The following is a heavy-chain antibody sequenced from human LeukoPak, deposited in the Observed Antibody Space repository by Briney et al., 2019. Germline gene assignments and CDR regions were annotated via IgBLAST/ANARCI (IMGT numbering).Heavy chain of an antibody. CDR1: GVSISSNY. J-gene: IGHJ5*02. D-gene: IGHD3-22*01. V-gene: IGHV4-59*01. CDR3: ARFTFYYDSSGYLNWFDP. CDR2: IYYSGST. Sequence: SETLSLTCTVSGVSISSNYWSWIRQSPGKGLEWIGHIYYSGSTNFNPSLKSRVTISVATSKNQFSLKLSSVTAADTAVYYCARFTFYYDSSGYLNWFDPWGQGTLVTVSS.